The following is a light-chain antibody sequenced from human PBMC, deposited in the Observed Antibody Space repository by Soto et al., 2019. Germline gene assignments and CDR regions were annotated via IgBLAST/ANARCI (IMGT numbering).Light chain of an antibody. J-gene: IGKJ1*01. Sequence: DIQMTQSPSSLSATVGQRVTITCRASQPISKYLNWYQQKPGEAPKLLIFAASSLQSGVPSRFSGSGSGTDFALTITSLQPEDFATYHCQQSYSTPWTFGQGTKVEV. CDR1: QPISKY. CDR2: AAS. CDR3: QQSYSTPWT. V-gene: IGKV1-39*01.